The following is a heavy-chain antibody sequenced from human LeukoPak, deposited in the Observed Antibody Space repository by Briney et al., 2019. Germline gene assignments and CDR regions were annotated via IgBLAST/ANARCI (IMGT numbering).Heavy chain of an antibody. J-gene: IGHJ3*02. CDR2: LHHSGST. D-gene: IGHD3-16*02. Sequence: PSETLSLTCTVSGYSISSGYYWGWIRQPPGQGLEWIGSLHHSGSTYYNPSLKSRVTLSIDTSKNQFSLKLSSMTAADTAVYHCARMFLGLGEFSFPGAFNIWGQGTMVTVSS. CDR3: ARMFLGLGEFSFPGAFNI. V-gene: IGHV4-38-2*02. CDR1: GYSISSGYY.